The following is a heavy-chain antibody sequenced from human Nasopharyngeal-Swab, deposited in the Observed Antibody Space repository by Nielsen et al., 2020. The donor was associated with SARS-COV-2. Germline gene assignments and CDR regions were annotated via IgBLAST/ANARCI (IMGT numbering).Heavy chain of an antibody. CDR1: GFTFSSYA. J-gene: IGHJ6*02. CDR2: ILYDGSNK. V-gene: IGHV3-30*04. CDR3: ARDGPSTYYYYGMDV. Sequence: GESLKISCAASGFTFSSYAMHWVRQAPGKGLEWVAVILYDGSNKYYADSVKGRFTISRDNSKNTLYLQMNSLRAEDTAVYYCARDGPSTYYYYGMDVWGQGTTVTVSS. D-gene: IGHD5/OR15-5a*01.